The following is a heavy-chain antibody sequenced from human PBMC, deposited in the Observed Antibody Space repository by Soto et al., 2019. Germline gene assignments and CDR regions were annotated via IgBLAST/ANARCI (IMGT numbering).Heavy chain of an antibody. CDR2: ISSSSSTI. CDR3: ARAYCGGDCPRWYFDL. V-gene: IGHV3-48*01. Sequence: EVQLVESGGGLVQPGGSLRLSCAASGFTFSSYSMNWVRQAPGKGLEWVSYISSSSSTIYYADSVKGRFTISRDNAKNSLYMQMNSLRAEDTAVYYCARAYCGGDCPRWYFDLWGRCTLVTVSS. D-gene: IGHD2-21*02. J-gene: IGHJ2*01. CDR1: GFTFSSYS.